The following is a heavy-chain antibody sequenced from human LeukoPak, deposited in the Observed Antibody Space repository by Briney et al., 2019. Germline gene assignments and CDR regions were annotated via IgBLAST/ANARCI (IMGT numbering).Heavy chain of an antibody. Sequence: GGSLRLSCAASGFSFGSYWMSWVRQAPGKGLEWVANIKQEGSEKFYADSVKGRFTISRDNAKNSLYLQMNSLRVDDTAVYYCARDQSAGASDIWGQGTMVTVS. CDR3: ARDQSAGASDI. CDR1: GFSFGSYW. V-gene: IGHV3-7*01. CDR2: IKQEGSEK. J-gene: IGHJ3*02.